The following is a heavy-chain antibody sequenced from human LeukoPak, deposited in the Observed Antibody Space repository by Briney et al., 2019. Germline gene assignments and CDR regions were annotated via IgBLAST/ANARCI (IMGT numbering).Heavy chain of an antibody. CDR3: ARDSCISTSCRRKFDS. CDR2: SDCSGST. Sequence: SQTLSLTCTVSGGSITSSNYFWGWIRQSPGNGLEWIGSSDCSGSTYYNPVVKSRVTISVGASKIHFSLKLSSVTAADSAVYYCARDSCISTSCRRKFDSCGQGTLVTVSS. V-gene: IGHV4-39*07. D-gene: IGHD2-2*01. CDR1: GGSITSSNYF. J-gene: IGHJ4*02.